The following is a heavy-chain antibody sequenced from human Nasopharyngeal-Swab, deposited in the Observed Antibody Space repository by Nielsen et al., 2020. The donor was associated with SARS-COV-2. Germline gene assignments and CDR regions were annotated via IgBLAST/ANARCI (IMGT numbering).Heavy chain of an antibody. J-gene: IGHJ6*02. CDR2: IYNSGST. V-gene: IGHV4-61*02. CDR1: GGSISSGSYY. D-gene: IGHD2-15*01. Sequence: SETLSLTCTVSGGSISSGSYYWSWIRQPAGKGLEWIGRIYNSGSTNYNPSLKSRVTISVDTSKNQFSLKLSSLTAADTAVYYCARDMMVVAATPSYYYYYGMDVWCHGTTFTVSS. CDR3: ARDMMVVAATPSYYYYYGMDV.